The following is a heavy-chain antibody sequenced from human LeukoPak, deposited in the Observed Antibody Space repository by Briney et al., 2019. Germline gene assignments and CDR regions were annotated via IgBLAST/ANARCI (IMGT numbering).Heavy chain of an antibody. V-gene: IGHV1-8*03. CDR3: ARGSPYSSGWFGAYYYYYMDV. J-gene: IGHJ6*03. Sequence: GASVKVSCKASGYTFTSYDINWVRQATGQGLEWMGWMNPNSGNTGYAQKFQGRVTITRNTSISTAYMELSSLRSEDTAVYYCARGSPYSSGWFGAYYYYYMDVWGKGTTVTVSS. CDR1: GYTFTSYD. CDR2: MNPNSGNT. D-gene: IGHD6-19*01.